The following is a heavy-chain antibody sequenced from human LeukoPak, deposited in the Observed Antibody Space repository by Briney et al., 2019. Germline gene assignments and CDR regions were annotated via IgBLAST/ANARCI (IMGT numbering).Heavy chain of an antibody. CDR2: ISYDGSNK. V-gene: IGHV3-30*18. CDR1: GFTFSSYG. Sequence: GGSLRLSCAASGFTFSSYGMHWVRQAPGKGLEWVAVISYDGSNKYYADSVKGRFTISRDNSKNTLYLQMNSLRAEDTAVYYCAKGDYGDYSGAFDIWGQGTMVTVSS. D-gene: IGHD4-17*01. J-gene: IGHJ3*02. CDR3: AKGDYGDYSGAFDI.